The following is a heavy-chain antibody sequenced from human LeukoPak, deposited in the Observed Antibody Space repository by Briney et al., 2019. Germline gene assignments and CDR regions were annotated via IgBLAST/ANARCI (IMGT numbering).Heavy chain of an antibody. Sequence: NASETLSLTCTVSGGSISSYYWSWIRQPPGKGLEWIGYIYYSGSTNYNPSLKSRVTISVDTSKNQFSLKLSSVTAADTAVYYCARVDTQGLRYFGSRVGYYYMDVWGKGTTVTVSS. D-gene: IGHD3-9*01. V-gene: IGHV4-59*13. CDR2: IYYSGST. CDR3: ARVDTQGLRYFGSRVGYYYMDV. J-gene: IGHJ6*03. CDR1: GGSISSYY.